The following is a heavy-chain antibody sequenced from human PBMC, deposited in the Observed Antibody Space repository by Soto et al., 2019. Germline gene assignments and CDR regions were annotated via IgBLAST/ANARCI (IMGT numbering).Heavy chain of an antibody. CDR3: ARTILRFLEWLSPSAFDI. D-gene: IGHD3-3*01. CDR1: GGSISSGDYY. V-gene: IGHV4-30-4*01. CDR2: IYYSGST. J-gene: IGHJ3*02. Sequence: SETLSLTCTVSGGSISSGDYYWSWIRQPPGEGLEWIGYIYYSGSTYYNPSLKSRVTISEDTSKNQFSLKLSSVTAADTAVYYCARTILRFLEWLSPSAFDIWGQGTMVTVSS.